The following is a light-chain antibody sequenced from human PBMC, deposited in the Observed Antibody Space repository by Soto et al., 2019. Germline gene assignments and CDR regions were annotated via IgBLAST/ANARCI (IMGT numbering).Light chain of an antibody. CDR1: QSVLYSSNNKNY. Sequence: DIVMTQSPDSLAVSLGERATINCKSSQSVLYSSNNKNYLAWYQQKPGQPPKLLIYWASTRESGVPDRFSGSGSGTDFTLTISSRQAEDVAVYYCQQYCRPWTFGQGTKVEIK. CDR2: WAS. V-gene: IGKV4-1*01. J-gene: IGKJ1*01. CDR3: QQYCRPWT.